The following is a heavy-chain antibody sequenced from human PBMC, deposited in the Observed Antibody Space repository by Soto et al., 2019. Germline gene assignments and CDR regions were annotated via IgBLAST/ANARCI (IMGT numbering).Heavy chain of an antibody. D-gene: IGHD6-19*01. Sequence: QVQLQESGPGLVKPSGTLSLTCAVSGGSISDNWWSWVRQPPGKGLEWIGEIYHTGTTHYNPSLWSRVTISIDKSKNQFSLTLSSVTAADTAVYYCARNIAVPRTRGFDFWGQGTLVTVSS. V-gene: IGHV4-4*02. J-gene: IGHJ4*02. CDR1: GGSISDNW. CDR2: IYHTGTT. CDR3: ARNIAVPRTRGFDF.